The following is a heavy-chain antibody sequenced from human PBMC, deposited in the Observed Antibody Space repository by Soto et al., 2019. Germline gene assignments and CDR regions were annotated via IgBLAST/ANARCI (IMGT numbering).Heavy chain of an antibody. J-gene: IGHJ4*02. D-gene: IGHD3-16*01. Sequence: EVQLLESGGGLVQPGGSLRLSCAASGFTFSTYSMTWVRQAPGKGLEWVSTISGSGDTTYYADSVKGRFTISRDNSKTSLYRKMNTLRAEDRAVFYGAKGGIGHFDYWGQGTVVTVSS. CDR1: GFTFSTYS. CDR3: AKGGIGHFDY. CDR2: ISGSGDTT. V-gene: IGHV3-23*01.